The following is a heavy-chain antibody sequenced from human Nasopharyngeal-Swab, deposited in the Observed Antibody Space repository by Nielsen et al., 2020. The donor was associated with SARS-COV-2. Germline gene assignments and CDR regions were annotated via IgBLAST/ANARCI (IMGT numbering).Heavy chain of an antibody. Sequence: GESLKISCAASGITFSSYSMNWVRQAPGKGLEWVSFISSSSSYIYYADSVKGRFTISRDNAKNSLYLQMNSLRAEDTAVYYCARHLPLRFLEWLFPDYFDYWGQGTLVTVSS. CDR1: GITFSSYS. CDR2: ISSSSSYI. J-gene: IGHJ4*02. V-gene: IGHV3-21*01. CDR3: ARHLPLRFLEWLFPDYFDY. D-gene: IGHD3-3*01.